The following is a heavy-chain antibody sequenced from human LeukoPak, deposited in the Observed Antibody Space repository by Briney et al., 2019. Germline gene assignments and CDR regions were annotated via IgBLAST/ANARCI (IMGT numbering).Heavy chain of an antibody. CDR3: ARRYSSYVFDY. CDR2: INHSGST. Sequence: SETLSLTCAVYGGSFSGYYWSWIRQPPGKGLEWIGEINHSGSTNYNPSLKSRVTISVDTSKNQFSLKLSSVTAADTAVYYCARRYSSYVFDYWGQGTLVTVSS. J-gene: IGHJ4*02. D-gene: IGHD6-13*01. V-gene: IGHV4-34*01. CDR1: GGSFSGYY.